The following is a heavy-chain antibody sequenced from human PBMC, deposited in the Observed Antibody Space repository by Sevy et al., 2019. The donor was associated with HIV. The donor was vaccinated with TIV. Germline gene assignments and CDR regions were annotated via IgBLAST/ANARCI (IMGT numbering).Heavy chain of an antibody. CDR2: ISYDGSNK. Sequence: GGSLRLSCAASGFTFSSYAMHWVRQAPGKGLEWVAVISYDGSNKYYADSVKGRFTISRDNSKNTLYLQMNSLRAEDTAVYYCARGLDPQKQWLVLGDYWGQGTLVTVSS. D-gene: IGHD6-19*01. J-gene: IGHJ4*02. CDR1: GFTFSSYA. V-gene: IGHV3-30-3*01. CDR3: ARGLDPQKQWLVLGDY.